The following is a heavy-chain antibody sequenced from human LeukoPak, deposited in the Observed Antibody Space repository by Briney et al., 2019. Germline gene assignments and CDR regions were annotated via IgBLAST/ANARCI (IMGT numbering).Heavy chain of an antibody. D-gene: IGHD3-10*01. CDR3: ARLYYGSGTTNDY. CDR2: ISYDGSNK. J-gene: IGHJ4*02. V-gene: IGHV3-30*03. Sequence: GGSLRLSCAASGFTFSSYGMHWVRQAPGKGLEWVAVISYDGSNKYYADSVKGRFTISRDNSKNTLYLQMNSLRAEDTAVYYCARLYYGSGTTNDYWGQGTLVTVSS. CDR1: GFTFSSYG.